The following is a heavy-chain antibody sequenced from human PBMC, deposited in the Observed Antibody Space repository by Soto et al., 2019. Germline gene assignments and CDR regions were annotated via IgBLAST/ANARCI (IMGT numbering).Heavy chain of an antibody. V-gene: IGHV2-70*04. Sequence: SGPTLVNPTQTLTLTCTFSGFSLSTSGMRVSWIRQPPGKALEWLARIDWDDDKFYSTSLKTRLTISKDTSKNQVVLTMTNMDPVDTATYYCARIGGYSSGWWENWFDPWGRGTLVTVS. D-gene: IGHD6-19*01. CDR3: ARIGGYSSGWWENWFDP. CDR2: IDWDDDK. J-gene: IGHJ5*02. CDR1: GFSLSTSGMR.